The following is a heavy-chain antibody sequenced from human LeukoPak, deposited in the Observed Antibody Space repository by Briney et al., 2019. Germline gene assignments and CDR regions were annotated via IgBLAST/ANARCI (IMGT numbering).Heavy chain of an antibody. J-gene: IGHJ3*02. D-gene: IGHD6-19*01. Sequence: QSGGSLRLSCAASGFTFSSYAMSWVRQAPGKGLEWVPAISGSGGSTYYADSVKGRFTISRDNSKNTLYLQMNSLRAEDTAVYYCARIRRWLPQGKAFDIWGQGTMVTVSS. V-gene: IGHV3-23*01. CDR3: ARIRRWLPQGKAFDI. CDR1: GFTFSSYA. CDR2: ISGSGGST.